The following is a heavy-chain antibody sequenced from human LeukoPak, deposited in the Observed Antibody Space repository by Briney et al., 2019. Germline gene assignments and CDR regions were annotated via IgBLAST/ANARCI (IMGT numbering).Heavy chain of an antibody. V-gene: IGHV4-4*09. J-gene: IGHJ5*02. CDR2: IYTGWTT. D-gene: IGHD4-17*01. Sequence: SETLSLTCTVSGTTISAFYWAWIRQSPGKGLVWIGYIYTGWTTNYNPSLYSRVTISVDTSKNQIFLKLRSVTAADTAVYFCARQFNDNGDYLGWFDPWGQGTLVTVSP. CDR3: ARQFNDNGDYLGWFDP. CDR1: GTTISAFY.